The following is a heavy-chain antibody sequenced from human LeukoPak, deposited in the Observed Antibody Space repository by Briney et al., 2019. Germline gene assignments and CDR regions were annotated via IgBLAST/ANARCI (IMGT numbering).Heavy chain of an antibody. CDR3: ARAGYSSSWYRKYYYYYMDV. CDR1: GFTFSSYW. Sequence: GGSLRLSCAASGFTFSSYWMGWVRQAPGKGLEWVANIKQDGSEKYYVDSVKGRFTISRDNAKNSLYLQMNSLRAEDTAVYYCARAGYSSSWYRKYYYYYMDVWGQGTTVTVSS. D-gene: IGHD6-13*01. V-gene: IGHV3-7*04. J-gene: IGHJ6*03. CDR2: IKQDGSEK.